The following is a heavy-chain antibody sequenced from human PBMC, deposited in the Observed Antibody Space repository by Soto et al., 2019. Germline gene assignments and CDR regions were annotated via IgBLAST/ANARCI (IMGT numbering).Heavy chain of an antibody. CDR2: IYYTGNT. Sequence: QLQLQESGPGLVKPSETLSLTCAVSGGSISSSSYYWGWIRQPPGKGLEWIGSIYYTGNTYYTPSPHSRVAISVDTSKNQFSLKLNSVTAADTAVYYCARRTVNIRTFYSGLKTHCFDYWGQGALVTVSS. CDR1: GGSISSSSYY. J-gene: IGHJ4*02. D-gene: IGHD6-19*01. CDR3: ARRTVNIRTFYSGLKTHCFDY. V-gene: IGHV4-39*01.